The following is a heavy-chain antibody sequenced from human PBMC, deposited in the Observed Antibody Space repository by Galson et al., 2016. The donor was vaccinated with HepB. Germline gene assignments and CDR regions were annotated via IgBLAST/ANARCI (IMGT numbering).Heavy chain of an antibody. D-gene: IGHD3-22*01. Sequence: SLRLSCAASGFTFSSYGMHWVRQAPGKGLEWVAVISYDGSDKYYADSVRGRFTISRDNSKNTLYLQMNSLSPEDTAVYYCAKERRYYDSSGYFWEGYYYDAMDVWGQGPSVTVSS. CDR3: AKERRYYDSSGYFWEGYYYDAMDV. V-gene: IGHV3-30*18. CDR2: ISYDGSDK. J-gene: IGHJ6*02. CDR1: GFTFSSYG.